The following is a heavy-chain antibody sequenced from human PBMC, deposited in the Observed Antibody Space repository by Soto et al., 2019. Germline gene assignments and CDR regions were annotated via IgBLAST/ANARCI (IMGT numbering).Heavy chain of an antibody. Sequence: GGSLRHSCTTSVFSFASFAMTWVRQAPGKGLEWVATISGSDGKTYYADSVKGRFSISRDTSRNTLYLQMNSLRADDTAIYYCAKWSYLDYWGQGTRVTVSS. D-gene: IGHD3-3*01. CDR2: ISGSDGKT. CDR3: AKWSYLDY. V-gene: IGHV3-23*01. J-gene: IGHJ4*02. CDR1: VFSFASFA.